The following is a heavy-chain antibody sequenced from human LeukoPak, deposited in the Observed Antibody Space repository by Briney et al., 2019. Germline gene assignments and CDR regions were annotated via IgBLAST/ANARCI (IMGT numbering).Heavy chain of an antibody. CDR2: ISSSGSTR. D-gene: IGHD3-3*01. Sequence: PGGSLRLSCAASGFTFSSYEMNWVRLAPGKGLEWVSYISSSGSTRYYADSVKGRFTISRDNAKNTLYLQMNSLRAEDTAVYYCAKDGDHTIFVWFDPWGQGTLVTVSS. CDR1: GFTFSSYE. CDR3: AKDGDHTIFVWFDP. V-gene: IGHV3-48*03. J-gene: IGHJ5*02.